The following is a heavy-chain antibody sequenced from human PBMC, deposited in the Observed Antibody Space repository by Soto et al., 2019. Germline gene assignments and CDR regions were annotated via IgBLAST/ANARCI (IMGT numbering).Heavy chain of an antibody. CDR2: IYFSGST. D-gene: IGHD6-19*01. CDR3: ARDGVAGTPHFDY. V-gene: IGHV4-59*01. J-gene: IGHJ4*02. CDR1: GGSMTSYY. Sequence: LSLTCTVSGGSMTSYYWSWIRQPPGKGLEWIGYIYFSGSTNYNPTLKSRVTISVDTSMHQFSLKLSSVTAADTAVYYCARDGVAGTPHFDYWGQGTLVTVSS.